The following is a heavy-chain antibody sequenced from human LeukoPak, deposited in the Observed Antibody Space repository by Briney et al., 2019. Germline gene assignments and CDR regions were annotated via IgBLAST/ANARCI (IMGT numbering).Heavy chain of an antibody. Sequence: GESLKISCKGSGYSFTNYWIGWVRQMPGKGLEWMGSIYPGDPDIRYSPSFQGQVTISADKSTSTAYLQWSSLKASDTAMYYCARHYTADYWGQGTLVTVSS. CDR2: IYPGDPDI. CDR3: ARHYTADY. J-gene: IGHJ4*02. CDR1: GYSFTNYW. V-gene: IGHV5-51*01. D-gene: IGHD5-18*01.